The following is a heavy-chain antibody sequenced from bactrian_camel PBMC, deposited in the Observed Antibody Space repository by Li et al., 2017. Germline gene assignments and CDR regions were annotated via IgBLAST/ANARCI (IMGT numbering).Heavy chain of an antibody. Sequence: VQLVESGGGSVQPGGSLRLSCDASGYTYSSNCMGWFRQAPGKGVEWVSGIHSNGRNATYADSVKGRFTISRDNAKSTVYLQMNSLNPVDTAVYYCAAGGLHILKTIPCASMGYWGQGTQVTVS. CDR2: IHSNGRNA. V-gene: IGHV3S40*01. J-gene: IGHJ6*01. CDR3: AAGGLHILKTIPCASMGY. D-gene: IGHD2*01. CDR1: GYTYSSNC.